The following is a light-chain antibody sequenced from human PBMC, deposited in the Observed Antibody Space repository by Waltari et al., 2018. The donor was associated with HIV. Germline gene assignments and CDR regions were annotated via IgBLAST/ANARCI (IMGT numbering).Light chain of an antibody. J-gene: IGLJ2*01. V-gene: IGLV2-23*02. CDR3: CSYANSGTFVL. CDR1: SSDVGNYNL. CDR2: EVT. Sequence: QSALTQPASVSGSPGQSITISCTETSSDVGNYNLVPWYQQYTGKAPKLLIYEVTKRPSGVSNRFSGSKSGNTASLTISELQAEDEAKYYCCSYANSGTFVLFGGGTRVTV.